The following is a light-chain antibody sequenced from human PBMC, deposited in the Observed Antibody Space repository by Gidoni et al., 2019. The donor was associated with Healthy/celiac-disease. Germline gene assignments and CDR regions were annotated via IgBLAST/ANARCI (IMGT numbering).Light chain of an antibody. Sequence: QSALTQPASVSGSPGQSITISCTATPSYVGGYNYVSWYQQHPGKAPKLMIYDVSNRPSGVSNRFSGSRSGYTASLTISGLQAEDEADYYCTSYTRSATWVFGGGTKLTVL. V-gene: IGLV2-14*03. CDR3: TSYTRSATWV. J-gene: IGLJ3*02. CDR1: PSYVGGYNY. CDR2: DVS.